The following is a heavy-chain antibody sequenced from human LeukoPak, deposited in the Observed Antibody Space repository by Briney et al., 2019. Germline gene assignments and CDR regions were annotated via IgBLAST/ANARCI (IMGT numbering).Heavy chain of an antibody. Sequence: PGGSLRLSCAASGFTVSSNYMSWVRQAPGKGLEWVSVIYSGGSTYYADSVKGRFTISRDNSKNTLYLQMNSLRAEDTAVCYCAREGTAVAGTRYYYYMDVWGKGTTVTISS. J-gene: IGHJ6*03. V-gene: IGHV3-66*01. D-gene: IGHD6-19*01. CDR3: AREGTAVAGTRYYYYMDV. CDR1: GFTVSSNY. CDR2: IYSGGST.